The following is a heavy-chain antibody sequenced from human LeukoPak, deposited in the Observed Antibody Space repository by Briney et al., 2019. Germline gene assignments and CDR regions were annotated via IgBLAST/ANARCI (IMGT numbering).Heavy chain of an antibody. CDR3: ARVGNGRSWDY. CDR1: GFTFSSFT. CDR2: ISLGNSTK. V-gene: IGHV3-48*02. J-gene: IGHJ4*02. Sequence: GGYLRLSCAASGFTFSSFTMNWDRQVPGKGLEWISYISLGNSTKFYADSVKGRFTISRDNAKNSLYLQMNSLRDDDTAVYYCARVGNGRSWDYWGQGTLVSVSS. D-gene: IGHD2-15*01.